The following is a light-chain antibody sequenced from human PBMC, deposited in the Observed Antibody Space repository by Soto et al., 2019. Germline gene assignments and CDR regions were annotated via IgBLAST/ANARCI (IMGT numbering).Light chain of an antibody. CDR2: KAS. CDR3: QQYNSYPWT. Sequence: DIQMAQSPSTLSASVGDRVTITCWASQSFSNWLAWYQQKPGEAPKLLIYKASNLESGVPSRFSGGGSGTEFTLTISSLQPDDFATYYCQQYNSYPWTFGQGTKVDSK. J-gene: IGKJ1*01. V-gene: IGKV1-5*03. CDR1: QSFSNW.